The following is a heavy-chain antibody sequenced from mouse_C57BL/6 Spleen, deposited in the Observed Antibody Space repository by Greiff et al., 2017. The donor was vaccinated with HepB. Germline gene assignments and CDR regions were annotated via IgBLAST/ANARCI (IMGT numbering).Heavy chain of an antibody. CDR3: AANYGSSYVGY. Sequence: QVQLQQPGAELVRPGSSVKLSCKASGYTFTSYWMHWVKQRPIQGLEWIGNIDPSDSETHYNQKFKDKATLTVDKSSSTAYMHLSSLTSEDSAVYYCAANYGSSYVGYWGQGTTLTVSS. J-gene: IGHJ2*01. V-gene: IGHV1-52*01. CDR1: GYTFTSYW. CDR2: IDPSDSET. D-gene: IGHD1-1*01.